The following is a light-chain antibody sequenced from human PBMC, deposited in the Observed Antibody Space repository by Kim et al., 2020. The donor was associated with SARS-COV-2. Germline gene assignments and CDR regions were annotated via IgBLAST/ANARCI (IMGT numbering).Light chain of an antibody. CDR3: NARDSSGNHLV. J-gene: IGLJ3*02. V-gene: IGLV3-19*01. CDR2: GKN. CDR1: SLRSYY. Sequence: LGQTVRITCRGDSLRSYYASWYQQKPGQAPVLVIYGKNNRHSGIPDRFSGSSSGNTASLTITGAQAEDEADYYCNARDSSGNHLVFGGGTQLTVL.